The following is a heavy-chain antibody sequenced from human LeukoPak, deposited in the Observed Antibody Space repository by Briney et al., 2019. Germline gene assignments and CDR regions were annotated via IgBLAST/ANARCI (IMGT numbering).Heavy chain of an antibody. V-gene: IGHV3-23*01. CDR1: GFTFSSYS. D-gene: IGHD5-18*01. CDR2: ISGSGGAT. J-gene: IGHJ4*02. CDR3: TKGTIWLPFDY. Sequence: GGSLRLSCAASGFTFSSYSMTWVRQAPGKGLEWVPVISGSGGATYYADSVKGRFTISRDNSKNTLYLQMNSLRAEDTAVYYCTKGTIWLPFDYWGQGTLVTVSS.